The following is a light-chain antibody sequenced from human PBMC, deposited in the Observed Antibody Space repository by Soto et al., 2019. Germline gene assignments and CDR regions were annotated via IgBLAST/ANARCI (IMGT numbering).Light chain of an antibody. CDR1: SSDVGGYNY. CDR3: SSYTSSSLRV. V-gene: IGLV2-14*01. J-gene: IGLJ3*02. CDR2: EVS. Sequence: QPVLTQPASVSGSPGQSITISCTGTSSDVGGYNYVSWYQQHPGKAPKLMIYEVSNRPSGVSNRFSGSKSGNTASLTISGLQAEDEADYYCSSYTSSSLRVFGGGTKVTVL.